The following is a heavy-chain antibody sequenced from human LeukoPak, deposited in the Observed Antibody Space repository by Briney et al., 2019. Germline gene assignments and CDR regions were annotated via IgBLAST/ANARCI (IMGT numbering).Heavy chain of an antibody. J-gene: IGHJ4*02. CDR2: IYHSGRT. Sequence: PSETLSLTCAVSGYSISSGYYWGWIRQPPGKGLEWIGSIYHSGRTFYNPSLKSRVSISFDTSKNQFSLRLSTVPAADTAVYYCARHEAEMATILGGYWGQGTLVTVSS. D-gene: IGHD5-24*01. CDR1: GYSISSGYY. CDR3: ARHEAEMATILGGY. V-gene: IGHV4-38-2*01.